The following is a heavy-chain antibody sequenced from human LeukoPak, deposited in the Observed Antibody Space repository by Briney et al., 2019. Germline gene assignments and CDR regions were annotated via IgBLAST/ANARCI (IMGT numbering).Heavy chain of an antibody. J-gene: IGHJ3*02. CDR3: ARRESSSWYPLDAFDI. CDR1: GGSISSSSYY. V-gene: IGHV4-39*01. CDR2: IYYSGST. Sequence: SETLSLTCTVSGGSISSSSYYWVWIRQPPGKGLEWIGSIYYSGSTYYNPSLKSRVTISVDTSKNQFSLKLSSVTAADTAVYYCARRESSSWYPLDAFDIWGQGTMVTVSS. D-gene: IGHD6-13*01.